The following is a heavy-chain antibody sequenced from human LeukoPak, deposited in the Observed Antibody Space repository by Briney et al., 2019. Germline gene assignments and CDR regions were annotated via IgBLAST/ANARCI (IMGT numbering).Heavy chain of an antibody. D-gene: IGHD4-17*01. Sequence: SETLSLTCTVSGGSISSGDYYWSWIRQPPGKGLEWIGYIYYSGSTYYNPSLKSRVTISVDTSKNQFSLKLSSVTAADTAVYYCARDLRTIDYGDYSQYNWFDPWGQGTLVTVSS. CDR3: ARDLRTIDYGDYSQYNWFDP. J-gene: IGHJ5*02. CDR1: GGSISSGDYY. V-gene: IGHV4-30-4*01. CDR2: IYYSGST.